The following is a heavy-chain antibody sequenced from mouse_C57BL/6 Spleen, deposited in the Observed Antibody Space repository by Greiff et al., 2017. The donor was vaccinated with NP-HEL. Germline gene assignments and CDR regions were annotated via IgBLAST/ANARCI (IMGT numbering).Heavy chain of an antibody. J-gene: IGHJ3*01. V-gene: IGHV5-17*01. CDR3: ARRAAQASWFAY. Sequence: DVMLVESGGGLVKPGGSLKLSCAASGFTFSDYGMHWVRQAPEKGLGWVAYISSGSSTIYYADTVKGRFPLSKDNAKNTLFLQMTSLRPEDTAMYYCARRAAQASWFAYWGQGTLVTVSA. CDR1: GFTFSDYG. D-gene: IGHD3-2*02. CDR2: ISSGSSTI.